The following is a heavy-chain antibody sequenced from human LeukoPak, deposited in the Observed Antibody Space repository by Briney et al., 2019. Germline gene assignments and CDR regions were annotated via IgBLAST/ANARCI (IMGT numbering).Heavy chain of an antibody. D-gene: IGHD2-2*01. CDR1: GFTFDDYT. Sequence: PGGSLRLSCAASGFTFDDYTMHWVRQAPGKGLEWVSLISWDGGSTYYADSVKGRFTISRDNNKNSLNLQMSSLRTEDTALYYCAKARYCSSTSCPDNWFDPWGQGTLVTVSS. CDR3: AKARYCSSTSCPDNWFDP. CDR2: ISWDGGST. J-gene: IGHJ5*02. V-gene: IGHV3-43*01.